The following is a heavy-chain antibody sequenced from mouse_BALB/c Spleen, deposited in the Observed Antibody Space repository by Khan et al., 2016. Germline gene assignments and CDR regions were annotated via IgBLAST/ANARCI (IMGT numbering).Heavy chain of an antibody. J-gene: IGHJ4*01. CDR1: GYTFTNYG. CDR2: TNPYTGEP. D-gene: IGHD1-2*01. CDR3: ARSSYYGYYYAMDY. Sequence: QIQLVQSGPELKKPGETVKISCKASGYTFTNYGMNWVKQTPETGLKWMGWTNPYTGEPTYADDFKGRFAFSLDTSATTAYLQINNLKNEDTATYFCARSSYYGYYYAMDYWGQGTSVTVSS. V-gene: IGHV9-3-1*01.